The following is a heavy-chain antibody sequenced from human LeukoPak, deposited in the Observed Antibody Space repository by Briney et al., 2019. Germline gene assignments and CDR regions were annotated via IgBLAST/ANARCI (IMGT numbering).Heavy chain of an antibody. Sequence: PSETLSLTCTVSGYSISSGYYWGWIRQPPGKGLEWIGSIYHSGSTNYNPSLKSRVTISVNTSKNQFSLKLSSMTAADTAVYYCARSDYYDTSGYYYVRPPLTFDYWARDPWSPSPQ. J-gene: IGHJ4*02. CDR3: ARSDYYDTSGYYYVRPPLTFDY. D-gene: IGHD3-22*01. V-gene: IGHV4-38-2*02. CDR1: GYSISSGYY. CDR2: IYHSGST.